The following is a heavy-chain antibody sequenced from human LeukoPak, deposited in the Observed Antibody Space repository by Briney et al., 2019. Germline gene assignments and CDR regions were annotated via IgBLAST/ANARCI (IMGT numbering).Heavy chain of an antibody. Sequence: GGSLRLSCAASGFTFSNYWMSWVRQAPGKGLEWVANIKQDGSEKYYVDSVKGRFTISRDNAKNSLYLQMNSLRAEDTAVYYCAKAPWVAAAGVYFDYWGQGTLVTVSS. J-gene: IGHJ4*02. V-gene: IGHV3-7*03. CDR2: IKQDGSEK. CDR3: AKAPWVAAAGVYFDY. CDR1: GFTFSNYW. D-gene: IGHD6-13*01.